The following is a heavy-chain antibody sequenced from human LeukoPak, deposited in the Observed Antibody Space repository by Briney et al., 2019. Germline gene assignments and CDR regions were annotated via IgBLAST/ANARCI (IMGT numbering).Heavy chain of an antibody. CDR1: GFSVSSNY. CDR3: ASVGNPPNEY. Sequence: GGSLRLSCAASGFSVSSNYMSWVRQAPGKGLEWVSVIYSGGSTYYADSVKGRFTISRDNSKNTLYLQMSSLRAEDTAVYYCASVGNPPNEYWGQGTLVTVSS. CDR2: IYSGGST. V-gene: IGHV3-66*01. D-gene: IGHD4-23*01. J-gene: IGHJ4*02.